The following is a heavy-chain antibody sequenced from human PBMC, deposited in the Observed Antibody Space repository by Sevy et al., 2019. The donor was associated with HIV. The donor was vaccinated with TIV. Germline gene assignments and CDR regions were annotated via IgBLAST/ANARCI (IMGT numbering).Heavy chain of an antibody. V-gene: IGHV3-33*01. D-gene: IGHD4-4*01. CDR3: ATEYSNGFDY. CDR2: IWTEGDDE. Sequence: GESLKISCAAFGFTFSTHAMHWVRQAPGKGLEWVAVIWTEGDDESYADSVRGRFTISRENSKNTLYLQMNSLRGEDTAVYYCATEYSNGFDYWGQGTRVTVSS. CDR1: GFTFSTHA. J-gene: IGHJ4*02.